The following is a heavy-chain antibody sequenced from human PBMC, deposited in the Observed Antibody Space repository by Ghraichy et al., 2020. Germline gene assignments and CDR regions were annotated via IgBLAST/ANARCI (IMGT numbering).Heavy chain of an antibody. V-gene: IGHV3-30*18. J-gene: IGHJ4*02. CDR1: GFTFSSYG. D-gene: IGHD4-17*01. Sequence: GGSLRLSCAASGFTFSSYGMHWVRQAPGKGLEWVAVISYDGSNKYYADSVKGRFTISRDNSKNTLYLQMNSLRAEDTAVYYCAKRGDYGDDDGTFGYWGQGTLVTVSS. CDR2: ISYDGSNK. CDR3: AKRGDYGDDDGTFGY.